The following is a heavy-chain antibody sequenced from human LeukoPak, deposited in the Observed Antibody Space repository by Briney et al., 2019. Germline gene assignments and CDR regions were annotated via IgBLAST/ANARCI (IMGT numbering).Heavy chain of an antibody. CDR3: ASMVRGVPSIAMDV. CDR2: FDPEDGET. D-gene: IGHD3-10*01. CDR1: GYTLTELS. Sequence: ASVKVSCKVSGYTLTELSMHWVRQAPGKGLEWMGGFDPEDGETIYAQKFQGRVTMTRDTSISTAYMELSRLRSDDTAVYYCASMVRGVPSIAMDVWGKGTTVTVSS. J-gene: IGHJ6*03. V-gene: IGHV1-24*01.